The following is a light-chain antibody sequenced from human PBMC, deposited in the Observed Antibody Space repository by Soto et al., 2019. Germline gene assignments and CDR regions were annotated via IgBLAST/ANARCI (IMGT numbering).Light chain of an antibody. CDR1: QSISSIY. CDR2: GAS. CDR3: QQYAGSPRT. Sequence: IVLTHSPGTLSFSPGEIATLSFRAIQSISSIYLAWYQQKPVQAPRLLIYGASRRATGIPDRLSGSGSGKDFTLTISRLEPEDFAVYFCQQYAGSPRTFGQGTKVDIK. V-gene: IGKV3-20*01. J-gene: IGKJ1*01.